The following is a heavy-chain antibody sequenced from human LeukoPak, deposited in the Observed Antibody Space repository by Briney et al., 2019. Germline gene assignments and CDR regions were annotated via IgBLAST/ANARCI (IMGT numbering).Heavy chain of an antibody. Sequence: GASVKVSCKASGYTFTGYYMHWVRQAPGQGLEWMGWINPNSGGTNYAQKFQGRVTMTRDTSISTAYIELSRLRSDDTAVYYCARDPANGNNWFDPWGQGTLVTVSS. V-gene: IGHV1-2*02. CDR2: INPNSGGT. CDR1: GYTFTGYY. CDR3: ARDPANGNNWFDP. D-gene: IGHD2-8*01. J-gene: IGHJ5*02.